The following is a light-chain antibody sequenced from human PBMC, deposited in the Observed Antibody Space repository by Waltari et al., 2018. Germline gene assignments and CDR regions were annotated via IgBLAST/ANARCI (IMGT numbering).Light chain of an antibody. Sequence: VHWYQQLPGKAPKLLIYGTSTRPLGVPDRYFGSQSGTSASLAITGLQAEDEADYYCQSYDTSLSVVFGGGTKLTVL. V-gene: IGLV1-40*01. CDR2: GTS. CDR3: QSYDTSLSVV. J-gene: IGLJ2*01.